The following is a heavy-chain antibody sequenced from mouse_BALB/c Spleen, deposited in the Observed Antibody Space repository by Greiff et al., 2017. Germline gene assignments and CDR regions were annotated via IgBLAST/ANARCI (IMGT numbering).Heavy chain of an antibody. V-gene: IGHV1-14*01. J-gene: IGHJ3*01. Sequence: VHVKQSGPELVKPGASVKMSCKASGYTFTSYVMHWVKQKPGQGLEWIGYINPYNDGTKYNEKFKGQATLTSDKSSSTAYMELSSLTSDDSAVYYCAREGDDGYPWFAYWGQGTLVTVSA. CDR1: GYTFTSYV. D-gene: IGHD2-3*01. CDR3: AREGDDGYPWFAY. CDR2: INPYNDGT.